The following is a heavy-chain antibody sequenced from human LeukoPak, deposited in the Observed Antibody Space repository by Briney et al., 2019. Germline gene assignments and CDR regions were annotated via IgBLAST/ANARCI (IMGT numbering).Heavy chain of an antibody. D-gene: IGHD1-26*01. Sequence: PGGSLRLSCAASGFTFSSYAMSWVRQAPGKGLEWVSAISGSGGSTYYADSVRGRFTISRDNSKSTLYLQMNSLRAEDTAVYYCAKDQWELPQNVDYRGQGTLVTVSS. J-gene: IGHJ4*02. V-gene: IGHV3-23*01. CDR1: GFTFSSYA. CDR3: AKDQWELPQNVDY. CDR2: ISGSGGST.